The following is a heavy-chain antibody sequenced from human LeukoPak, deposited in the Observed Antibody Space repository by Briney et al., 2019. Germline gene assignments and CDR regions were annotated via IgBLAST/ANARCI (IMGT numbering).Heavy chain of an antibody. J-gene: IGHJ2*01. CDR2: LYSGGST. D-gene: IGHD3-10*01. V-gene: IGHV3-53*01. Sequence: GGSLTLSCEGSGFSVSTNYMNWVRQAPGKGLEWVSILYSGGSTYYADSVKGRFTVSRDSSKSTLYLHMNSLRAEDTAVYYCARVGDHYHWYLDVWGRGTLVTASS. CDR1: GFSVSTNY. CDR3: ARVGDHYHWYLDV.